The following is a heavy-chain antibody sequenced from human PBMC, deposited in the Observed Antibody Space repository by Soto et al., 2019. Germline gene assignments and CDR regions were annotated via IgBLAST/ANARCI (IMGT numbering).Heavy chain of an antibody. CDR3: AKDRNYDILTGYERLTPGAY. CDR2: ISGSGGRT. Sequence: APGKGLEWVSTISGSGGRTYYADSVKGRLTISRHNSKNTLYLQMDSLRAEDTAVYYCAKDRNYDILTGYERLTPGAYWCQGTLVTVSS. D-gene: IGHD3-9*01. V-gene: IGHV3-23*01. J-gene: IGHJ4*02.